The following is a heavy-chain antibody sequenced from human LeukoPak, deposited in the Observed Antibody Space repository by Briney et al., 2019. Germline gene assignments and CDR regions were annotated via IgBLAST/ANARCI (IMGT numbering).Heavy chain of an antibody. D-gene: IGHD3-10*01. CDR3: AKDSSASYASGSYSFDY. Sequence: QPGGSLRLSCAASGFTFSSYAVSWVRQAPGKGLEWVSAISGSGGSTYYAESVKGRFTISRDNSKNTLHLQMNSLRDEDTAVYYCAKDSSASYASGSYSFDYWGQGTLVTVSS. J-gene: IGHJ4*02. V-gene: IGHV3-23*01. CDR1: GFTFSSYA. CDR2: ISGSGGST.